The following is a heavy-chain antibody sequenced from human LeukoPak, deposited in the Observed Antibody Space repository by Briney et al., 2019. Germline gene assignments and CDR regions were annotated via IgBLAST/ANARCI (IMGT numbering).Heavy chain of an antibody. CDR2: INSDGSST. D-gene: IGHD6-13*01. Sequence: GGSLRLSCAASGFTFRSYWMHWVRQDPGKGPVWVSRINSDGSSTSYADSVKGRFTISRDNAKNTLYLQMNNLRAEDTAVYYCARGFASSRHFDYWGQGTLVTVSS. CDR1: GFTFRSYW. V-gene: IGHV3-74*01. CDR3: ARGFASSRHFDY. J-gene: IGHJ4*02.